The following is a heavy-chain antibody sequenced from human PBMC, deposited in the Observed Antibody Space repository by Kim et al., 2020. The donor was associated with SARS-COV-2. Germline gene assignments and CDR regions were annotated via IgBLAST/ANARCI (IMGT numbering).Heavy chain of an antibody. V-gene: IGHV3-11*06. D-gene: IGHD6-19*01. J-gene: IGHJ3*02. Sequence: SVKGRFTISRDNAKNSLYLQMNSLRAEDTAVYYCARLGIAVAVGSDAFDIWGQGTMVTVSS. CDR3: ARLGIAVAVGSDAFDI.